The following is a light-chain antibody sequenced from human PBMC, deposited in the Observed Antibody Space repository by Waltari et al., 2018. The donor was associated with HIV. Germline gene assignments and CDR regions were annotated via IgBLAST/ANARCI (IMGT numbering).Light chain of an antibody. Sequence: QSALTQPPAASGSPGQTVTISCTGTSNDIGPYNYVSWYQQHPYQAPRLLIYEVNKRPSGVPGRFSGSKSSNTASLTVSGLQAEDEADYYCSSYAGSGNLLLFGGGTKVTVL. CDR3: SSYAGSGNLLL. V-gene: IGLV2-8*01. CDR2: EVN. J-gene: IGLJ6*01. CDR1: SNDIGPYNY.